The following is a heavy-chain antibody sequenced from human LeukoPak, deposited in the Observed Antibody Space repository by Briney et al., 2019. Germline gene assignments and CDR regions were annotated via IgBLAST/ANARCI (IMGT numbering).Heavy chain of an antibody. CDR2: MNPNSGNT. CDR3: ARGGSSSWHKEYNWFDP. Sequence: GASVKVSCKASGYTFTSYDINWVRQATGQGLEWMGWMNPNSGNTGYAQKFQGRVTMTRNTSISTAYMELSSLRSEDTAVYYCARGGSSSWHKEYNWFDPWGQGTLVTVSS. D-gene: IGHD6-13*01. V-gene: IGHV1-8*01. J-gene: IGHJ5*02. CDR1: GYTFTSYD.